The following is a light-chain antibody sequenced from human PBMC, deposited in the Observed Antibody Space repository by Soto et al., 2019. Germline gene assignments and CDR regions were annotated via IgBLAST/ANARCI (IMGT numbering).Light chain of an antibody. CDR2: EVS. Sequence: QSALTQPASVSGSPGQSITISCTGTSGDVGGYNYVSWYQQHPGKAPKLMIYEVSNRPSGVSNRFSGSKSGNTASLTISGLQAEDEADYYCGSYTSGSTYVVGTGTKVAGL. V-gene: IGLV2-14*01. CDR3: GSYTSGSTYV. CDR1: SGDVGGYNY. J-gene: IGLJ1*01.